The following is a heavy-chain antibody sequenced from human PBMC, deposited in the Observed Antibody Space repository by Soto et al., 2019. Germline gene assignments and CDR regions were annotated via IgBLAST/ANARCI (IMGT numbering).Heavy chain of an antibody. CDR3: AKDGRLGQFGY. CDR1: GFTLRGYW. CDR2: INSDGSST. D-gene: IGHD1-1*01. V-gene: IGHV3-74*01. Sequence: EVQLVESGGGLVQPGGSLRLSCAASGFTLRGYWMHWVRQAPGKGLVWVSRINSDGSSTSYADSVKGRFTISRDNAKNTLYLQMNSLRGEDTAVYYCAKDGRLGQFGYWGQGTLVTASS. J-gene: IGHJ4*02.